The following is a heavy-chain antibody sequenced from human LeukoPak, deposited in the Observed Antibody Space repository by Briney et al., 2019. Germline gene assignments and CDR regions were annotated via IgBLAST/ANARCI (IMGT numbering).Heavy chain of an antibody. Sequence: GESLKISCKASGYTFTHQWIGWVRQKSASGLEWMGIIYPRDSDTRYSPSFQGHVSISADTSINTAYLEWSRLEASDTAIYYCARHSDVIGAIWGQGTLVTVS. CDR3: ARHSDVIGAI. CDR2: IYPRDSDT. V-gene: IGHV5-51*01. CDR1: GYTFTHQW. D-gene: IGHD3-10*01. J-gene: IGHJ4*02.